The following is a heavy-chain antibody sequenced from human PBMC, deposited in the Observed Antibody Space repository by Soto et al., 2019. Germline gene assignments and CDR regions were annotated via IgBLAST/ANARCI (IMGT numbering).Heavy chain of an antibody. CDR3: ARGGHYYYDSSGLMDV. J-gene: IGHJ6*02. V-gene: IGHV3-33*01. Sequence: PGGSLRLSCAASGFTFSSYGMHWVRQAPGKGLEWVAVIWYDGSNKYYADSVKGRFTISRDNSKNTLYLQMNSLRAEDTAVYYCARGGHYYYDSSGLMDVWGQGTTVTVSS. CDR1: GFTFSSYG. CDR2: IWYDGSNK. D-gene: IGHD3-22*01.